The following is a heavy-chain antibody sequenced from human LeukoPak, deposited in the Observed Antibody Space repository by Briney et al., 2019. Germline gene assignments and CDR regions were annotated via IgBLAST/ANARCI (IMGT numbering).Heavy chain of an antibody. CDR1: GFTFSSYW. Sequence: PGGSLRLSCAASGFTFSSYWMSWVRQAPGKGLEWVANIKQDGSEKYYVDSVKGRFTISRDNAKNSLYLQMNSLRAEDTAVYYCAREDKSYPPYYYYGMDVWGQGTTVTVSS. CDR3: AREDKSYPPYYYYGMDV. V-gene: IGHV3-7*01. J-gene: IGHJ6*02. D-gene: IGHD1-26*01. CDR2: IKQDGSEK.